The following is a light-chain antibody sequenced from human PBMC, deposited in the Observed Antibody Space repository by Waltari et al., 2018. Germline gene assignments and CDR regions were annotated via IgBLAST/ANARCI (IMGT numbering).Light chain of an antibody. V-gene: IGLV1-44*01. Sequence: QSVLPQPPSASGTPVHLVTISCSGRSAHICRNTVTWYQQPPRTAPTLLIYSNTQRPSGVPDRFSGSKSGTSASLAISGLQSEDEADYYCAAWDDSLNGPVFGGGTKLTVL. CDR3: AAWDDSLNGPV. CDR2: SNT. J-gene: IGLJ2*01. CDR1: SAHICRNT.